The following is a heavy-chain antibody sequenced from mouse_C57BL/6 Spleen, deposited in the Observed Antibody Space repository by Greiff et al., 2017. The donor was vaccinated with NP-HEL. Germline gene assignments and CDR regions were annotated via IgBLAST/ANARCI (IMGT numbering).Heavy chain of an antibody. CDR3: ARMVLTAQAFDY. CDR2: IWWDDDK. Sequence: QVQLKQSGPGILQPSQTLSLTCSFSGFSLSTFGMGVGWIRQPSGKGLEWLAHIWWDDDKYYNPALKSRLAISKDTSKNQVFLKIANVDTADTATYYCARMVLTAQAFDYWGQGTTLTVSS. V-gene: IGHV8-8*01. D-gene: IGHD3-2*02. J-gene: IGHJ2*01. CDR1: GFSLSTFGMG.